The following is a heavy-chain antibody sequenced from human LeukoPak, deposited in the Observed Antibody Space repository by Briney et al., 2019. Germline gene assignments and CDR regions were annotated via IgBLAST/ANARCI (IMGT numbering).Heavy chain of an antibody. CDR2: IYYSGST. CDR3: ASQGDGYNSDY. D-gene: IGHD5-24*01. Sequence: SETLSLTCTVSGGSISSSSYYWGWIRQPPGKGLEWIGSIYYSGSTYYNPSLKSRVTISVDTSKNQFSLKLSSVTAADTAVYYCASQGDGYNSDYWGQGTLVTVSS. CDR1: GGSISSSSYY. J-gene: IGHJ4*02. V-gene: IGHV4-39*07.